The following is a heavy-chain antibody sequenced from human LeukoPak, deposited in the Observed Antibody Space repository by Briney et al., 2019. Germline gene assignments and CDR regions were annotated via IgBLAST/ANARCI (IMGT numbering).Heavy chain of an antibody. Sequence: EASVKVSCKASGYTFTGYGISWVRQAPGQGLEWTGWISAYNGNTNYPQKVQGRVTMTIDTSTSTAYMELRSLRSDDTAVYYCTRDPPVSLDYYYYYMDVWGEGTTVTVSS. CDR3: TRDPPVSLDYYYYYMDV. D-gene: IGHD4-11*01. J-gene: IGHJ6*03. V-gene: IGHV1-18*01. CDR1: GYTFTGYG. CDR2: ISAYNGNT.